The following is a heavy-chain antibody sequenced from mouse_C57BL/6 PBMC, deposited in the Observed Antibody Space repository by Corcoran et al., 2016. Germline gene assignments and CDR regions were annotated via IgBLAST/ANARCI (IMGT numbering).Heavy chain of an antibody. CDR2: IRSKSNNYAT. CDR3: VITTVVAPYFDY. V-gene: IGHV10-1*01. J-gene: IGHJ2*01. Sequence: EVQLVESGGGLVQPTGSLKLSCAASGFSFNTYAMNWVRQAPGKGLEWVARIRSKSNNYATYYADSVKDRFTISRDDSESMLYLQMNNLKTEDTAMYYCVITTVVAPYFDYWGQGTTLTVS. D-gene: IGHD1-1*01. CDR1: GFSFNTYA.